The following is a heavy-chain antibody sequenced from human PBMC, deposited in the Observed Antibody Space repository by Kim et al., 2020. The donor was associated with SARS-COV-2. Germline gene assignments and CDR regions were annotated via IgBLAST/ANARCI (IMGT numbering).Heavy chain of an antibody. D-gene: IGHD3-10*01. J-gene: IGHJ4*02. V-gene: IGHV3-33*01. CDR2: IWYDGSHK. CDR3: ARALFGSGTYQGVDY. CDR1: GFTFSSYG. Sequence: GGSLRLSCAASGFTFSSYGMHWVRQAPGKGLEWVAVIWYDGSHKYYADSVKGRFTISRDNSKNTLYLQMNSLRAEDTAVFYCARALFGSGTYQGVDYWGQGTLVTVSS.